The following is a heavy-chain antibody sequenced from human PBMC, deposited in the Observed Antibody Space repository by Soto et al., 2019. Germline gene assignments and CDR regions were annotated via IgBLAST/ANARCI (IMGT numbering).Heavy chain of an antibody. D-gene: IGHD6-13*01. CDR3: ATGGSAFSSSWYDAFDI. Sequence: GGSLRLSCAASGFTVSSNYMTWVRQAPGKGLEWVSVIYSGGSTYHADSVKGRFSISRDNSKNTLYLQMNSLRAEDTAVYYCATGGSAFSSSWYDAFDIWGQGTMVTVSS. V-gene: IGHV3-53*01. CDR2: IYSGGST. CDR1: GFTVSSNY. J-gene: IGHJ3*02.